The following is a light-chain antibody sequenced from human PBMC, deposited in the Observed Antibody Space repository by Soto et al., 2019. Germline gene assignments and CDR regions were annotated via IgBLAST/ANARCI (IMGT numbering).Light chain of an antibody. CDR2: DAS. CDR3: LQRSNWPPVT. V-gene: IGKV3-11*01. Sequence: EIVLTQSPATLSLSPGERATLSCRASQRVSSYLAWYQQKPGQAPRLLIYDASNRATGIPARFSGSGSGTDFTLNISSLEPEDFAIYYCLQRSNWPPVTFGGGTKVEIK. J-gene: IGKJ4*01. CDR1: QRVSSY.